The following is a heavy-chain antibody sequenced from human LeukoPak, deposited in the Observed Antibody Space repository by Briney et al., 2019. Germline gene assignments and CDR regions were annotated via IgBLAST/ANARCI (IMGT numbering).Heavy chain of an antibody. J-gene: IGHJ4*02. D-gene: IGHD2-2*01. V-gene: IGHV4-4*07. CDR1: GGSISNYY. CDR3: ARATRMPDFDC. Sequence: PSETVSLTCTVSGGSISNYYWNWIRQPAGKGLEWIGRIYTSGSTYYNPSLKSRVTMSVDTSKNHFSLKLTSVTAADTAMYYCARATRMPDFDCWGQGTLVTVSS. CDR2: IYTSGST.